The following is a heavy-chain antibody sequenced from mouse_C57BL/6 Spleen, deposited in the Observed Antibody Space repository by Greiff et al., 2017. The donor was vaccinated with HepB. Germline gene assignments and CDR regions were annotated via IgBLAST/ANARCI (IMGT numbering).Heavy chain of an antibody. D-gene: IGHD2-4*01. V-gene: IGHV5-9-1*02. J-gene: IGHJ4*01. CDR3: TRVNYDYDGYAMDY. Sequence: EVQLQQSGEGLVKPGGSLKLSCAASGFTFSSYAMSWVRQTPEKRLEWVAYISSGGDYIYYADTVKGRFTISRDNARNTLYLQMSSLKSEDTAMYYCTRVNYDYDGYAMDYWGQGTSVTVSS. CDR2: ISSGGDYI. CDR1: GFTFSSYA.